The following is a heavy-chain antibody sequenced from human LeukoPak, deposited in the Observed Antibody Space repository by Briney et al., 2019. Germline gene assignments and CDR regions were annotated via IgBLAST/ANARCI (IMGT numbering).Heavy chain of an antibody. Sequence: GGSLRLSCAASKFTFSTFAMHWVRQAPGKGLEWVARTSNDGSSKYYTDSVKGRFTISSDNSKITLYLQMNSVKAEDTAVYYCAREGGDLRWKNRFDFWGQGTLVSVSS. J-gene: IGHJ4*02. CDR1: KFTFSTFA. CDR2: TSNDGSSK. V-gene: IGHV3-30-3*01. D-gene: IGHD4-23*01. CDR3: AREGGDLRWKNRFDF.